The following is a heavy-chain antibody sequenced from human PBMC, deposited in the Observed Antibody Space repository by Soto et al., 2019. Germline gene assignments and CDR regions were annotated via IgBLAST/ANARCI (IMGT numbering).Heavy chain of an antibody. D-gene: IGHD7-27*01. J-gene: IGHJ6*02. V-gene: IGHV4-4*02. CDR1: GGSISSSNW. Sequence: PSETLSLTCAVSGGSISSSNWWSWVRQPPGKGLEWIGEIYHSGSTNYNPSLKSRVTISVDKSKNQFSLKLSSVTAADTAVYYCARALTGDLPLFYYYGMDVWGQGTTVTVSS. CDR3: ARALTGDLPLFYYYGMDV. CDR2: IYHSGST.